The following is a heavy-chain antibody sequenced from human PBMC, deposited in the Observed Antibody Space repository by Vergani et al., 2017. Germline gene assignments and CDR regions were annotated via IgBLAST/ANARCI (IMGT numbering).Heavy chain of an antibody. CDR3: ASPIRGITRVRGVIPSPYYYYGMDV. CDR1: GYSFTSYW. V-gene: IGHV5-10-1*01. D-gene: IGHD3-10*01. J-gene: IGHJ6*02. CDR2: LDASDSYT. Sequence: EVQLVQSGAEVKKPGESLRISCKGSGYSFTSYWISWVRQLPAKGLEWMGRLDASDSYTYYSPSFQGHVTISADKSIGTAYLQWSSLKASDPAMYYCASPIRGITRVRGVIPSPYYYYGMDVWGQGTTVTVSS.